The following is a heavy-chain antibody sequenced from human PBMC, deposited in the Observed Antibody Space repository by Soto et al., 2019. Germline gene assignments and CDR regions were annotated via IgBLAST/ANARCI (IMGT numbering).Heavy chain of an antibody. Sequence: PSETLSLTCTVSGGSITDYSWVWIRQPAGKGLEWIGRIFSSGSTNYNPSLKGRITMSLDTSKNQFSLKLNSATATDTAVYFCARDQGVVVTADKWFDPWGQGSLVTV. CDR3: ARDQGVVVTADKWFDP. J-gene: IGHJ5*02. D-gene: IGHD2-21*02. CDR1: GGSITDYS. V-gene: IGHV4-4*07. CDR2: IFSSGST.